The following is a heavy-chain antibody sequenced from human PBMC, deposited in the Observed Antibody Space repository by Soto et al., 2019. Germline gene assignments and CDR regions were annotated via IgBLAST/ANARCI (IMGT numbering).Heavy chain of an antibody. CDR2: VYCSGRT. D-gene: IGHD3-9*01. CDR3: AITYYDILTGYHDAFDI. Sequence: SETLSLTCTVSGGSISSCSYYWGWVRQPPEKGLECIGSVYCSGRTYYNPSLKSRVTISVDTSKNQFSLKLCSVSAADTAVCFCAITYYDILTGYHDAFDIWGQGTMVTVSS. J-gene: IGHJ3*02. CDR1: GGSISSCSYY. V-gene: IGHV4-39*01.